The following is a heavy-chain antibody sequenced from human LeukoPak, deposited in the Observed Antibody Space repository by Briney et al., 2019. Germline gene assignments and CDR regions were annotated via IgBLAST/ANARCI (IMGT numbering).Heavy chain of an antibody. CDR1: GYTFTSYY. CDR3: ARDSITTTVTTRRWFDP. D-gene: IGHD4-17*01. V-gene: IGHV1-46*01. CDR2: INPSGGST. J-gene: IGHJ5*02. Sequence: ASVKVPCKASGYTFTSYYMHWVRQAPGQGLEWMGIINPSGGSTSYAQKFQGRVTMTRDTSTSTVYMELSSLRSEDTAVYYCARDSITTTVTTRRWFDPWGQGTLVTVSS.